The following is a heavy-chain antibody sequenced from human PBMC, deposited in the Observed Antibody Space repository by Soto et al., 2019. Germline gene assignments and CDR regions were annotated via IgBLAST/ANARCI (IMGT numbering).Heavy chain of an antibody. V-gene: IGHV1-8*01. D-gene: IGHD3-22*01. Sequence: ASVKVSCKASGDTFTTYDINWVRQATGHGLEWMGWINPNSGNIGYAQRFQGRVTMTRDTAIRTAYMEMSSLRSDDTAVYYCARDSWYSDSSGYYYDYYYGMDVWGQGTTVTVSS. CDR1: GDTFTTYD. CDR2: INPNSGNI. CDR3: ARDSWYSDSSGYYYDYYYGMDV. J-gene: IGHJ6*02.